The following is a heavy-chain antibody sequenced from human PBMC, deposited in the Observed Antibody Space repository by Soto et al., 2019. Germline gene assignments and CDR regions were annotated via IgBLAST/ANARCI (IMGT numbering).Heavy chain of an antibody. D-gene: IGHD3-3*01. CDR1: GFTFSSYG. CDR2: IWYDGSNK. CDR3: ASTGQYDFWSGYYTHYYGMDF. J-gene: IGHJ6*02. V-gene: IGHV3-33*01. Sequence: GGSLRLSCAASGFTFSSYGMHWVRQAPGKGLEWVAVIWYDGSNKYYADSVKGRFTISRDNSKNTLYLQMNSLGAEDTAVYYCASTGQYDFWSGYYTHYYGMDFWGQGTTVTVSS.